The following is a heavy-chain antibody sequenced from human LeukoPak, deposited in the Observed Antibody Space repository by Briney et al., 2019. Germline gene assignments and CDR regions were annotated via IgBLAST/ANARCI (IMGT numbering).Heavy chain of an antibody. CDR3: AKLMGSLDAWGSFRFSFDS. CDR2: IKQDGSDK. Sequence: GGSLRLSCAASGFTFSTYCMSWVRQAPGKGLEWVASIKQDGSDKYYVDSVRGRFTISRDNAKNSLYLPMNSLRAEDTAVYYCAKLMGSLDAWGSFRFSFDSWGQGTLVTVSS. CDR1: GFTFSTYC. J-gene: IGHJ4*02. D-gene: IGHD3-16*02. V-gene: IGHV3-7*05.